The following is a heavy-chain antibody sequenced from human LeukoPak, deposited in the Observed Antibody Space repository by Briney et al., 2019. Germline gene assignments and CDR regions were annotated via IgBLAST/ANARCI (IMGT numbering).Heavy chain of an antibody. CDR2: INPSGGST. D-gene: IGHD3-10*01. CDR1: GYTFTSYY. Sequence: ASVKVSCKASGYTFTSYYMHWVRQAPGQGLEWMGIINPSGGSTSYAQKFQGRVTMTRDMSTSTVYMELSSLRSEDTAVYYCARETFGTGLDYWGQGTLVTVSS. V-gene: IGHV1-46*01. J-gene: IGHJ4*02. CDR3: ARETFGTGLDY.